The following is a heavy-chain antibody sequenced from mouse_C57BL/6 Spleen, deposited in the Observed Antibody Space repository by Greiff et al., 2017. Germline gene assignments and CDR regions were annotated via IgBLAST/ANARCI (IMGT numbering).Heavy chain of an antibody. Sequence: QLPAAELVRPGSSVKLSCKASGYTFTSYWMHWVKQRPIQGLEWIGNIDPSDSETHYNQKFKDKATLTVDKSSSTAYMQLSSLTSEDSAVYYCARKDSSGPFDYWGQGTTLTVSS. CDR3: ARKDSSGPFDY. CDR2: IDPSDSET. D-gene: IGHD3-2*02. V-gene: IGHV1-52*01. J-gene: IGHJ2*01. CDR1: GYTFTSYW.